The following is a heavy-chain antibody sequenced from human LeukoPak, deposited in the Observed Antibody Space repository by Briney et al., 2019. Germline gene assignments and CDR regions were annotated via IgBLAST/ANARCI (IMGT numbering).Heavy chain of an antibody. V-gene: IGHV4-39*01. CDR1: GGSISSSSYY. Sequence: SETLSLTCTVSGGSISSSSYYWGWIRQPPGKGLEWIGGIYFSGSTYYNPSLKSRVTISVDTSKNQFSLKLSSVTAADTAVYYCARQVLGYCSSTSCDDAFDIWGQGTMVTVSS. CDR3: ARQVLGYCSSTSCDDAFDI. D-gene: IGHD2-2*01. CDR2: IYFSGST. J-gene: IGHJ3*02.